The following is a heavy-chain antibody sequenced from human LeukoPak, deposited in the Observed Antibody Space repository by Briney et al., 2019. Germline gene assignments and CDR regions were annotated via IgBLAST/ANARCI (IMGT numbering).Heavy chain of an antibody. CDR2: ISYDGSNK. D-gene: IGHD6-25*01. CDR1: GFTFSSYG. J-gene: IGHJ4*02. CDR3: AKDLGSGPVSY. V-gene: IGHV3-30*18. Sequence: GRSLRLSCAASGFTFSSYGMHWVRQAPGKGLEWVAVISYDGSNKYYADSVKGRFTISRDNSKNTLYLQMNSLRAEDTAVYYCAKDLGSGPVSYWGQGTLVTVSS.